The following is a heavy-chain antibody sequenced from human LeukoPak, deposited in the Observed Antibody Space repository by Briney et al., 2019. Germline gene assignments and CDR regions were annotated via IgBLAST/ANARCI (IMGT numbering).Heavy chain of an antibody. CDR1: GYTFTAYY. D-gene: IGHD1-14*01. V-gene: IGHV1-2*02. CDR3: SRDLTVSEREKNY. CDR2: INPNSGDT. J-gene: IGHJ4*02. Sequence: GASVTVSCKASGYTFTAYYIHWVRQAPGQGLEWMGWINPNSGDTNYAQQFQGRVTMTRDTSTSTGYMELSRLRSDDTAVYYCSRDLTVSEREKNYWGQGTLVTV.